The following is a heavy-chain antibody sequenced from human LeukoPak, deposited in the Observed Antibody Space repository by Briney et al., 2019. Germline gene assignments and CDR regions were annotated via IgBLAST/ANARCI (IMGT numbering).Heavy chain of an antibody. CDR1: GLTVRSNS. J-gene: IGHJ3*02. CDR3: AKEQVGATDDAFDI. CDR2: IGGGAGST. D-gene: IGHD1-26*01. Sequence: PWGSLRLSCAASGLTVRSNSMSWVRQAPGKGLEWVSVIGGGAGSTYYADSVKGRFTIFRDKSKNTLYLQMNSLRAEDTAVYYCAKEQVGATDDAFDIWGQGTMVTVSS. V-gene: IGHV3-23*01.